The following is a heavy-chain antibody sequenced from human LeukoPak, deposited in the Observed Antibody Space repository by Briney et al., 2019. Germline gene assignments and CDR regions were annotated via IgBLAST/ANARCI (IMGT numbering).Heavy chain of an antibody. CDR3: ATSASAPAYYYGLDV. Sequence: ASVKVSCKASGGTFSSYAISWVRQAPGQGLEWMGGIIPIFGTANYAQKFQGRVTITADESTSTAYMELSSLRSEDTAVYYCATSASAPAYYYGLDVWGRGTTVTVSS. D-gene: IGHD2-15*01. V-gene: IGHV1-69*13. CDR1: GGTFSSYA. CDR2: IIPIFGTA. J-gene: IGHJ6*02.